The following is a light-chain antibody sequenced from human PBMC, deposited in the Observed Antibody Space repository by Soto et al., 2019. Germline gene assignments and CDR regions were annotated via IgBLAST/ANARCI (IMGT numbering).Light chain of an antibody. CDR1: QSIFNF. J-gene: IGKJ1*01. V-gene: IGKV1-39*01. CDR2: AAS. CDR3: QQSYSSPWT. Sequence: IQMTQSPSSLSASVGDRFTISCRASQSIFNFLNWYQQKPGKAPKVLIYAASSLQSGVPARFSGSGSGTEFTLTISNLQPEDFAIYHCQQSYSSPWTFGQGTKVDIK.